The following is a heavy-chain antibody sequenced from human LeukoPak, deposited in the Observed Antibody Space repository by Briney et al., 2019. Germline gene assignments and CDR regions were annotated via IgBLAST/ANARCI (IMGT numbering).Heavy chain of an antibody. CDR2: INHSGSP. Sequence: SEALSLTCAVYGGSFSGYYWSRIRQPPGRGLEWIGEINHSGSPNYNPSLKSRVTISVDTSKNQFSLKLSSVTAADTAVYYCASLRTTVLTPPWGQGTLVTVSS. J-gene: IGHJ5*02. CDR3: ASLRTTVLTPP. V-gene: IGHV4-34*01. D-gene: IGHD4-23*01. CDR1: GGSFSGYY.